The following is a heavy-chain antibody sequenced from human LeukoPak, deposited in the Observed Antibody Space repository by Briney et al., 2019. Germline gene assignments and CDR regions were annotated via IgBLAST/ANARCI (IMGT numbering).Heavy chain of an antibody. CDR3: ARAVIRSSSGFDY. V-gene: IGHV4-39*07. J-gene: IGHJ4*02. CDR1: GGSISSSSYY. Sequence: SETLSLTCTVSGGSISSSSYYWGWIRQPPGKGLEWIGSIYYSGSTYYNPSLKSRVTMSVDTSKNQFSLKLSSVTAADTAVYYCARAVIRSSSGFDYWGQGTLVTVSS. D-gene: IGHD6-6*01. CDR2: IYYSGST.